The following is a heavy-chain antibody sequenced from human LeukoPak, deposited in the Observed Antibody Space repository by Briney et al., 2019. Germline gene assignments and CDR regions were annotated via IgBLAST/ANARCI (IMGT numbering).Heavy chain of an antibody. CDR2: INHSGST. D-gene: IGHD3-10*01. V-gene: IGHV4-39*07. Sequence: SETLSLTCSVSGGSISSSSFYWGWIRQPPGKGLEWIGEINHSGSTNYNPSLKSRVTISVDTSKNQFSLKLSSVTAADTAVYYCARGSLLLWFAFDYWGQGTLVTVSS. CDR3: ARGSLLLWFAFDY. CDR1: GGSISSSSFY. J-gene: IGHJ4*02.